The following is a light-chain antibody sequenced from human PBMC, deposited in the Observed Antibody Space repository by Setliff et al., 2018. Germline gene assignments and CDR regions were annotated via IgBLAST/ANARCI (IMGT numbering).Light chain of an antibody. J-gene: IGLJ1*01. CDR2: EVS. CDR1: SSDVGSYNL. V-gene: IGLV2-23*02. Sequence: QSVLTQPASVSGSPGQSITISCTGTSSDVGSYNLVSWYQQHPGKAPKLMIYEVSTRPSGVSNRFSGSKSGNTASLTISGLQAEDETDYYCCSYAGSSTPYYVFGTGTKVTVL. CDR3: CSYAGSSTPYYV.